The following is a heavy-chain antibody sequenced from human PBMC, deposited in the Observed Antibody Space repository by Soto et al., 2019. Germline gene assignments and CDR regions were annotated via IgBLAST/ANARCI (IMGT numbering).Heavy chain of an antibody. CDR1: GFTFSSYA. CDR2: ISSNGGST. J-gene: IGHJ4*02. CDR3: VKSSPYMVRGVIISLDY. D-gene: IGHD3-10*01. V-gene: IGHV3-64D*08. Sequence: HPGGSLRLSCSASGFTFSSYAMHWVRQAPGKGLEYVSAISSNGGSTYYAGSVKGRFTISRDNSKNFLYLQMSSLRAEDTSVYYCVKSSPYMVRGVIISLDYWGQGTLVTVSS.